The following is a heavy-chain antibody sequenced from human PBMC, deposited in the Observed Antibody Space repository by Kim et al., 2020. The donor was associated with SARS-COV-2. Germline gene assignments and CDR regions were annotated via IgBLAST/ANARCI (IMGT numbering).Heavy chain of an antibody. V-gene: IGHV3-53*03. CDR1: GFIVSAKY. J-gene: IGHJ3*01. Sequence: GGSLRLSCAVSGFIVSAKYMIWVRQRPGKGLEWVSTIYMDGSTYYGDSVQGRFVTFRDSSENMLFLQMNSLRVEDTAVYYCARGGSFDV. CDR2: IYMDGST. CDR3: ARGGSFDV. D-gene: IGHD1-26*01.